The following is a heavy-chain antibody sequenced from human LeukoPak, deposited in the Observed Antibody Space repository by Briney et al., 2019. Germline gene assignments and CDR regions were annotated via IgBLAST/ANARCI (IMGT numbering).Heavy chain of an antibody. CDR1: GFTFSSYA. CDR3: ATVDWMIGAFDI. Sequence: GGSLRLSCAVSGFTFSSYAMSWVRQAPGKGLEWVSGISGSGGSTNNAEPVKGRFTISRDNSKNTLYLQMNSLRAEDTAVYYCATVDWMIGAFDIWGQGTMVTVSS. D-gene: IGHD3-22*01. J-gene: IGHJ3*02. V-gene: IGHV3-23*01. CDR2: ISGSGGST.